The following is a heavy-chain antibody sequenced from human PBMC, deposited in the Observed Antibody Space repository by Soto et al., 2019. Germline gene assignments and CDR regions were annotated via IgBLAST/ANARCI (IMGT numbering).Heavy chain of an antibody. J-gene: IGHJ5*02. CDR2: IYATGTT. V-gene: IGHV4-4*07. Sequence: PSETLSLTCTVSGSSISGFYWSWIRKSAGKGLEWIGRIYATGTTDYNPSLKSRVMMSVDTSKKQFSLKLRSVTAADTAVYYCVRDGTKTLRDWFDPWGQGISVTVSS. CDR3: VRDGTKTLRDWFDP. CDR1: GSSISGFY. D-gene: IGHD1-1*01.